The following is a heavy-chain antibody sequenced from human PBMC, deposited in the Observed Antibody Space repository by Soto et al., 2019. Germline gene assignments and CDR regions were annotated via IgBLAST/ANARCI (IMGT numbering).Heavy chain of an antibody. V-gene: IGHV2-26*01. J-gene: IGHJ4*02. CDR1: GFSLSNARMG. CDR2: IFSNDEK. Sequence: QVTLKESGPVLVKPTETLTLTCTVSGFSLSNARMGVSWIRQPPGKALEWLAHIFSNDEKSYSTSLKSRLTISKEPSQSPVVLNLTNMDPVETATYYCARITKQQLGVDYWGQGTLVTVSS. D-gene: IGHD6-13*01. CDR3: ARITKQQLGVDY.